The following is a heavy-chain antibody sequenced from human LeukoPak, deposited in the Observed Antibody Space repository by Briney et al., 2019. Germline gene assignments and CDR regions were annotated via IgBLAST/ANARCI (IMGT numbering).Heavy chain of an antibody. Sequence: SETLSLTCTVSGGSISSYYWSWIRQPPGKGLEWIGYIYHSGNTNYNPSLKSRVTISVDTSKNQFSLELNSVAAADTAVYYCARGPNWGLFDYWGQGTLVTVSS. CDR3: ARGPNWGLFDY. CDR2: IYHSGNT. D-gene: IGHD7-27*01. V-gene: IGHV4-4*08. CDR1: GGSISSYY. J-gene: IGHJ4*02.